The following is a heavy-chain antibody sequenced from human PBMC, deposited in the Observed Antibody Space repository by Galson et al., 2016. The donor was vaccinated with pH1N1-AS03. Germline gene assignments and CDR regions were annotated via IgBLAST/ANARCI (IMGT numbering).Heavy chain of an antibody. CDR3: AREQYYFGSGSYYYFAY. V-gene: IGHV4-4*07. J-gene: IGHJ4*02. D-gene: IGHD3-10*01. CDR1: GGSNSNFY. CDR2: FYPSGRT. Sequence: SETLSLTCNVSGGSNSNFYWNWVRQPAGQGLEWIGRFYPSGRTNYNPSLKSRVTMSVVTSENVFSLKLTSVTAADTAMYYCAREQYYFGSGSYYYFAYWGQGTLVPVSS.